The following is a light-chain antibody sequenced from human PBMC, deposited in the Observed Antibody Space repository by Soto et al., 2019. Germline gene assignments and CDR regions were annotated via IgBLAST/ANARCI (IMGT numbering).Light chain of an antibody. CDR1: QSISNY. CDR2: TTS. Sequence: DIQMTQSPSSLSASVGDRVTITCRASQSISNYLNWYQQKPGKAPKLLIYTTSNLQSGVPSRFSGSGSGTDFTLTISSLLLEDFATYYCQQSYSTPRTFGQGTKVDIK. V-gene: IGKV1-39*01. J-gene: IGKJ1*01. CDR3: QQSYSTPRT.